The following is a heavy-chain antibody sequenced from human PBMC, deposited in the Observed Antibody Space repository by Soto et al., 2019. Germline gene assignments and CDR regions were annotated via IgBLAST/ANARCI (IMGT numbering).Heavy chain of an antibody. CDR2: INHSGST. CDR3: ARSATYLNWFDP. Sequence: PSETLSLTCTVSGGSISSYYWSWIRQPPGKGLEWIGEINHSGSTNYNPSLKSRVTISVDTSKNQFSLKLSSVTAADTAVYYCARSATYLNWFDPWGQGTLVTVSS. CDR1: GGSISSYY. J-gene: IGHJ5*02. V-gene: IGHV4-34*01. D-gene: IGHD2-15*01.